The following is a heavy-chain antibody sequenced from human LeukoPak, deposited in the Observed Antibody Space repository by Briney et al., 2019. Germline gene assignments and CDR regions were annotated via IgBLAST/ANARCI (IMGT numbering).Heavy chain of an antibody. J-gene: IGHJ3*02. Sequence: ASVKVSCKASGGTFSSYAISWVRQAPGQGLEWMGGIIPIFGTANYAQKFQGRVTITADESTSTAYMELSSLRSEDTAVYYCARVHESGSYTDASDIWGQGTMVTVSS. CDR1: GGTFSSYA. V-gene: IGHV1-69*01. CDR2: IIPIFGTA. CDR3: ARVHESGSYTDASDI. D-gene: IGHD1-26*01.